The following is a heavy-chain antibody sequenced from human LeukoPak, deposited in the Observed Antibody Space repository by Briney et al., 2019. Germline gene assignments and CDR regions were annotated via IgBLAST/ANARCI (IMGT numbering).Heavy chain of an antibody. CDR3: AKSRYSSGWYTYFDY. CDR1: GFTFSSYG. J-gene: IGHJ4*02. Sequence: PGGSLRPSCAASGFTFSSYGMHWVRQAPGKGLEWVAVISYDGSNKYYADSVKGRFTISRDNSKNTLYLQMNSLRAEDTAVYYCAKSRYSSGWYTYFDYWGQGTLVTVSS. V-gene: IGHV3-30*18. CDR2: ISYDGSNK. D-gene: IGHD6-19*01.